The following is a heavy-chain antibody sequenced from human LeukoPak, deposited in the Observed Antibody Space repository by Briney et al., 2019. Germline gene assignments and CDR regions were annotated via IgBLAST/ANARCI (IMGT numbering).Heavy chain of an antibody. CDR1: GYTFTSYY. D-gene: IGHD2-15*01. CDR2: INPSGGST. CDR3: ARDPPNCSGGSCYSGYYFDY. V-gene: IGHV1-46*01. Sequence: ASVKLSCKASGYTFTSYYMHWVRQAPGQGLEWMGIINPSGGSTSYAQKFQGRVTMTRDTSTSTVYMELSSLRSEDTAVYYCARDPPNCSGGSCYSGYYFDYWGQGTLVTVSS. J-gene: IGHJ4*02.